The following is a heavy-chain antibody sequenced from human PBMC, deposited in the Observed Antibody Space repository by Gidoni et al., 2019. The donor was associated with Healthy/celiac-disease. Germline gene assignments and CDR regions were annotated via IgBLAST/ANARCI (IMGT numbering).Heavy chain of an antibody. CDR1: GGTFSSYA. D-gene: IGHD6-19*01. CDR2: IIPIFGTA. J-gene: IGHJ6*02. V-gene: IGHV1-69*01. Sequence: QVQLVQSGAEVKKPGSSVKVSCKASGGTFSSYAISWVRQAPGQGLEWMGGIIPIFGTANYAQKFQGRVTITADESTSTAYMELSSLRSEDTAVYYCARGGYSSGWTENYYYYYGMDVWAKGPRSPSP. CDR3: ARGGYSSGWTENYYYYYGMDV.